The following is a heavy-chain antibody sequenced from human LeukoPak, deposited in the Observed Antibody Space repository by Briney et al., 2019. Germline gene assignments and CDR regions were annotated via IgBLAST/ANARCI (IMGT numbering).Heavy chain of an antibody. V-gene: IGHV3-53*01. CDR2: IYSGGNT. Sequence: GGSLRLSCAASGFAVSSNYMSWVRQAPGKGLECVSVIYSGGNTFYADSVQGRFTISRDDSKNTLYLQMNSLRAEDTAVYFCARARGNFEFDCWGQGTLVTVSS. D-gene: IGHD4-23*01. CDR1: GFAVSSNY. J-gene: IGHJ4*02. CDR3: ARARGNFEFDC.